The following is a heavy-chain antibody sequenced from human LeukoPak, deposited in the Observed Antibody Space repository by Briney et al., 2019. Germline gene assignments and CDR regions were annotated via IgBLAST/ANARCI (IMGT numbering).Heavy chain of an antibody. CDR1: GFTFTNNF. CDR3: ARGVLDSITMVNWFDP. D-gene: IGHD3-10*01. CDR2: IKQDGSEK. J-gene: IGHJ5*02. V-gene: IGHV3-7*01. Sequence: GGSLRLSCAASGFTFTNNFMSWVRQVPGKGLEWVANIKQDGSEKTYADSVRGRFTIFRDNAKNSLYLQMNSLRAEDTAVYYCARGVLDSITMVNWFDPWGQGTLVTVSS.